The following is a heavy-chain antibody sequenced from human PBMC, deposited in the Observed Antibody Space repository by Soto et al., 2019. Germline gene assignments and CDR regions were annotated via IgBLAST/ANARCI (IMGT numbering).Heavy chain of an antibody. J-gene: IGHJ3*02. D-gene: IGHD7-27*01. CDR1: GFTFSSYS. CDR3: ARATRGQLGTNPTDAFDI. Sequence: GGSLRLSCAASGFTFSSYSMNWVRQAPGKGLEWVSYISSSSSTIYYADSVKGRFTISRDNAKNSLYLQMNSLRAEDTAVYYCARATRGQLGTNPTDAFDIWGQGTMVTVSS. CDR2: ISSSSSTI. V-gene: IGHV3-48*04.